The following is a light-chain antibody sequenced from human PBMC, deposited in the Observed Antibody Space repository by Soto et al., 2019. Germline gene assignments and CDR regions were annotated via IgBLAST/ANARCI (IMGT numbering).Light chain of an antibody. J-gene: IGKJ1*01. CDR1: QAIRSD. Sequence: AVQMTQSPSSLSASVGDRVTITCRASQAIRSDLSWYQMKPGKVPKLLIYAASNLQSVVPSRFSGRGYVTDFTLTISSLQPEDFATYYCQQYYNYPRTFGHGTNVEI. V-gene: IGKV1-6*01. CDR2: AAS. CDR3: QQYYNYPRT.